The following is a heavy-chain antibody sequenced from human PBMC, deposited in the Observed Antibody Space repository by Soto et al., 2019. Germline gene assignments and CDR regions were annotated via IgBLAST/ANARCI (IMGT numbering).Heavy chain of an antibody. CDR2: ISAYNGNT. D-gene: IGHD2-8*01. CDR1: GYTFTSYG. Sequence: ASVNVSCKASGYTFTSYGISWVRQAPGQGLEWMGWISAYNGNTNYAQKLQGRVTMTTDTSTSTAYMELRSLRSDYTAVFYCARDGCTNGVCYLGYWGQGTLVTVSS. V-gene: IGHV1-18*01. J-gene: IGHJ4*02. CDR3: ARDGCTNGVCYLGY.